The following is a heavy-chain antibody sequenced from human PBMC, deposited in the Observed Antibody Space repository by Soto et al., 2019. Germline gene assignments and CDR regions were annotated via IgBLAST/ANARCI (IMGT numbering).Heavy chain of an antibody. V-gene: IGHV1-18*01. CDR2: ISPYNGNT. D-gene: IGHD7-27*01. CDR3: ARDGDPRAQLRYYYYAMDV. CDR1: GYTFINYG. J-gene: IGHJ6*02. Sequence: QVQLVQPGAEVKKPGASVKVSCKASGYTFINYGISWVRQAPGQGLEWMGWISPYNGNTNYTQKFQDRVTMTTDTSTNTAYMELRSLRSDDTAMYYCARDGDPRAQLRYYYYAMDVWGQGTTVTVSS.